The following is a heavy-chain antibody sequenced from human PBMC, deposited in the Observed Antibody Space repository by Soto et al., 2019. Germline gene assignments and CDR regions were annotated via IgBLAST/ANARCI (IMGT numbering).Heavy chain of an antibody. J-gene: IGHJ3*02. Sequence: EVQLLESGGGLVQPGGSLRLSCAASGFTFNHYDMSWVRQATGKGMAWVSGIRRSGGTTHYADFVKGRFTISSDNSKNTVYLQLNSLRAADTAAYFCAKDRGTISEVFIIPGTFHIWGQGTMVTVSS. D-gene: IGHD3-3*01. CDR3: AKDRGTISEVFIIPGTFHI. CDR2: IRRSGGTT. CDR1: GFTFNHYD. V-gene: IGHV3-23*01.